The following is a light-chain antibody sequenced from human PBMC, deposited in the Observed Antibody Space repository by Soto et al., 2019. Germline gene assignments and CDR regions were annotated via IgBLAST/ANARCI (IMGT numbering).Light chain of an antibody. Sequence: DIQITQSPSTLPASVGDRVTITCRASQYISSWLAWYQQKPGKAPKLLIYKASSLESGVPSRFSGSGSGTEFTLTISSLQPDDFATYYCQQYNSQRTFGQGTKVVIK. CDR2: KAS. V-gene: IGKV1-5*03. CDR1: QYISSW. CDR3: QQYNSQRT. J-gene: IGKJ1*01.